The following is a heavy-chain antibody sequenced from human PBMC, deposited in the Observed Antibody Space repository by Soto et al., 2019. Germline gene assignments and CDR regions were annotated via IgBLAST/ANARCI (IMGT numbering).Heavy chain of an antibody. CDR3: TGEVASGS. V-gene: IGHV3-30*03. CDR1: GFTVSTYG. J-gene: IGHJ5*02. Sequence: QVQLVESGGGVVQPGRSLRLSCAVSGFTVSTYGMHWVRQAPGKGLEWVAVISRDGGTKYYADSVKGRFTISRDNSRKPLFLEIKSRRGDDMVVYYGTGEVASGSWGQGTLVTVSS. CDR2: ISRDGGTK. D-gene: IGHD2-8*02.